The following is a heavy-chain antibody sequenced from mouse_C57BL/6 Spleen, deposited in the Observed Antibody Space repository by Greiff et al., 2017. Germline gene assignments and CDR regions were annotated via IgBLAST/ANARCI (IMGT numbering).Heavy chain of an antibody. CDR2: ISDGGSYT. CDR1: GFTFSSYA. V-gene: IGHV5-4*01. D-gene: IGHD4-1*01. CDR3: AREGTGGALDY. J-gene: IGHJ2*01. Sequence: VQGVESGGGLVKPGGSLKLSCAASGFTFSSYAMSWVRQTPEKRLEWVATISDGGSYTYYPDNVKGRFTISRDNAKNNLYLQMSHLKSEDTAMYYCAREGTGGALDYWGQGTTLTVSS.